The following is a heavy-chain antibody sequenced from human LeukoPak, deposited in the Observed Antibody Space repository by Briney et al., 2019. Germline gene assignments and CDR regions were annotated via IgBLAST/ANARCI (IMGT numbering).Heavy chain of an antibody. CDR3: ARGDSSGYYY. CDR1: GFTFSSYW. CDR2: IKQDGSVK. Sequence: GGSLRLTCAASGFTFSSYWMSWVRQAPGRGLEWVANIKQDGSVKYYVDSVKGRFTISRDNAKNSLYLQMNSLRAEDTAVYYCARGDSSGYYYWGQGTLVTVSS. J-gene: IGHJ4*02. V-gene: IGHV3-7*01. D-gene: IGHD3-22*01.